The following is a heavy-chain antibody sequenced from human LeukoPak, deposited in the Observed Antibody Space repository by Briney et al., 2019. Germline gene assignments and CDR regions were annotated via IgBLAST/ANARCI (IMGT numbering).Heavy chain of an antibody. J-gene: IGHJ4*02. CDR2: INPNSGGT. CDR1: GYTFTGYY. D-gene: IGHD6-13*01. V-gene: IGHV1-2*02. CDR3: ARAAAGFYFDY. Sequence: ASVKVSCKASGYTFTGYYMHWARQAPGQGLEWMGWINPNSGGTNYAQKFQGRVTMTRDTSISTAYMELSRVRSDDTAVYYCARAAAGFYFDYWGQGTLVTVSS.